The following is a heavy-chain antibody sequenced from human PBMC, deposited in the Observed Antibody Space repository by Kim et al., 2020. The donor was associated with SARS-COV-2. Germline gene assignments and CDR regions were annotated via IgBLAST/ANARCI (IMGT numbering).Heavy chain of an antibody. D-gene: IGHD3-16*01. Sequence: TDYAESVKGLFTISRDNSENALYLQMNSLRAEDTAVYYCAKLWGGHTPDYWGQGTLVTVSS. V-gene: IGHV3-23*01. J-gene: IGHJ4*02. CDR2: T. CDR3: AKLWGGHTPDY.